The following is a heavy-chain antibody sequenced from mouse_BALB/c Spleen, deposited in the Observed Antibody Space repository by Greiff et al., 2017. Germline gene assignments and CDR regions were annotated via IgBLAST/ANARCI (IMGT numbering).Heavy chain of an antibody. J-gene: IGHJ3*01. Sequence: EVQLVESGGGLVQPGGSLRLSCATSGFTFTDYYMSWVRQHPGKALEWLGFIRNKANGYTTEYSASVKGRFTISRDNSQSILYLQMNTLRAEDSATYYCARDGWGRGFAYGGQGTLVTVSA. V-gene: IGHV7-3*02. D-gene: IGHD1-1*02. CDR2: IRNKANGYTT. CDR3: ARDGWGRGFAY. CDR1: GFTFTDYY.